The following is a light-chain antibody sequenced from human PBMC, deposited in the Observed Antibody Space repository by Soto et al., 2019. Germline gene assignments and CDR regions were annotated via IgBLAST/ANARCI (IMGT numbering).Light chain of an antibody. CDR1: QSVSRRY. V-gene: IGKV3-20*01. Sequence: EVVLTQSPGTLSLSPGERATLSCRASQSVSRRYLAWYQQKPGQAPRLLIFGPYSRATGIPDRFRGSGSGTDFTLTIGSLEPEDFAVYYCLQYDASPPRYTFGQGTKLEIK. J-gene: IGKJ2*01. CDR2: GPY. CDR3: LQYDASPPRYT.